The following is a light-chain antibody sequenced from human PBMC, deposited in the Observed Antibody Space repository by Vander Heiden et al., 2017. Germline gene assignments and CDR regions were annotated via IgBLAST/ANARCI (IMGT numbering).Light chain of an antibody. CDR1: QSLVYSDGSTY. Sequence: DVVMTQSPLSLPVTFGQPASVSCRSSQSLVYSDGSTYLNWFQQRPGQSPRRLMYKVSNRDSGVRDRFSGNESGSNFRLKIIMVEVKDLGIYFCMQGTHWPGTFGQGTKLEIK. V-gene: IGKV2-30*01. CDR3: MQGTHWPGT. CDR2: KVS. J-gene: IGKJ2*01.